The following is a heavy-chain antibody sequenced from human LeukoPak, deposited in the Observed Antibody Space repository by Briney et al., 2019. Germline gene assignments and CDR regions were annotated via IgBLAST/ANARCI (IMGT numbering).Heavy chain of an antibody. V-gene: IGHV3-43D*04. CDR3: AKAGDCTNGVCYTTYYYMDV. J-gene: IGHJ6*03. Sequence: GGSLRLSCAASGFTFDDYATHWVRQAPGKGLEWVSLISWDGGSTYYADSVKGRFTISRDNSKNSLYLQMNSLRAEDTALYYCAKAGDCTNGVCYTTYYYMDVWGKGTTVTVSS. D-gene: IGHD2-8*01. CDR1: GFTFDDYA. CDR2: ISWDGGST.